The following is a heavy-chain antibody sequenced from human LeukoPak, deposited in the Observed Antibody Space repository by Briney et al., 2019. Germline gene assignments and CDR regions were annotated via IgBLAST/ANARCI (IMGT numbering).Heavy chain of an antibody. Sequence: SETLSLTCTASGGSISSSSYYWGWIRQPPGKGLEWIGSIYYSGSTYYNPSLKSRVTISVDTSKNQFSLKLSSVTAADTAVYYCARESSTAVTTPFDYWGQGILVTVSS. CDR1: GGSISSSSYY. D-gene: IGHD4-17*01. CDR3: ARESSTAVTTPFDY. CDR2: IYYSGST. V-gene: IGHV4-39*02. J-gene: IGHJ4*02.